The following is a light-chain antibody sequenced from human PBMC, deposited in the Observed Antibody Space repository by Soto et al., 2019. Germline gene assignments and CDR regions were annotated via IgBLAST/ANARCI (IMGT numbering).Light chain of an antibody. CDR1: QSISSW. CDR3: QQYNSYSIT. J-gene: IGKJ4*01. CDR2: KAS. V-gene: IGKV1-5*03. Sequence: DIQMTQSPSTLSASVGDRVTITCRASQSISSWLAWYQQKPGKAPKLLIYKASSFESGVTSRLSGSGSGTEFTLTISSLQPDDFANYFCQQYNSYSITFGGGTKVEIQ.